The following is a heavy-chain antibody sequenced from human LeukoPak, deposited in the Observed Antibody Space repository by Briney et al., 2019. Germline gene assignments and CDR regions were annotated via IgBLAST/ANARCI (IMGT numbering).Heavy chain of an antibody. CDR2: ISYDGSNK. Sequence: PGGSLRLSCAASGFTFSSYAMHWVRQAPGKGLEWVAVISYDGSNKYYADSVKGRFTISRDNSKNTLYLQMNSLRAEDTAVYYCARVPPWQWLGGFDYWGQGTLVTVSS. V-gene: IGHV3-30-3*01. CDR3: ARVPPWQWLGGFDY. CDR1: GFTFSSYA. D-gene: IGHD6-19*01. J-gene: IGHJ4*02.